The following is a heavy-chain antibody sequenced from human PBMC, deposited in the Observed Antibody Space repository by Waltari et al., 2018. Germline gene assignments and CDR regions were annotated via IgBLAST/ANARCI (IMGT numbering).Heavy chain of an antibody. CDR3: ARPSTEYYYYYYYMDV. CDR1: GFTFSNYE. Sequence: EVQVVESGGGLVLPGGSLRLSCAASGFTFSNYEMNWVRQAPGKGLEWVSYISNSGSTVYYADSVKGRFTISRDNAKNSLYLEMNSLRAEDTAVYYCARPSTEYYYYYYYMDVWGKGTTVTVS. J-gene: IGHJ6*03. CDR2: ISNSGSTV. V-gene: IGHV3-48*03.